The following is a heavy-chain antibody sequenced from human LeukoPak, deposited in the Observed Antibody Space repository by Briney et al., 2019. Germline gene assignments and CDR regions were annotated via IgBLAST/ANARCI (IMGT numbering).Heavy chain of an antibody. CDR2: IHTSGST. J-gene: IGHJ4*02. V-gene: IGHV4-4*07. Sequence: PSETLSLTCTVSGGSISNYQWTWIRQPAGKGLEWIGQIHTSGSTNYNPPLKSRVTMSIDTAENQVSLTLRSVTAADTALYYCARRDYSTGWSFDKWGQGTLVTVSS. D-gene: IGHD6-19*01. CDR3: ARRDYSTGWSFDK. CDR1: GGSISNYQ.